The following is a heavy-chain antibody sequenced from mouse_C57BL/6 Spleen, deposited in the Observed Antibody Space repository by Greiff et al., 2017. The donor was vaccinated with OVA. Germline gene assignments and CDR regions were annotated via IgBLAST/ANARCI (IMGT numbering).Heavy chain of an antibody. D-gene: IGHD2-4*01. V-gene: IGHV3-1*01. CDR3: ARTNDYGFAY. J-gene: IGHJ3*01. CDR1: GYSITSGYD. Sequence: EVKLLESGPGMVKPSQSLSLTCTVTGYSITSGYDWHWIRHFPGNKLEWMGYISYSGSTNYNPSLKSRISITHDTSKNHFFLKLNSVTTEDTATYYCARTNDYGFAYWGQGTLVTVSA. CDR2: ISYSGST.